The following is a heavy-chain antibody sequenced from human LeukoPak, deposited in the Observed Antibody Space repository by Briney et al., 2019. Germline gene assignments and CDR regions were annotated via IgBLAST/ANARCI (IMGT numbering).Heavy chain of an antibody. CDR1: GFTFSSYA. V-gene: IGHV3-23*01. Sequence: GGSLRLSCAASGFTFSSYAMSWVRQAPGKGLEWVSAISGSGGSTYYADSVKGRFTISRDNSKNTLYLQMNSLRAEDTAVYYCAGTGYCSSTSCYLRSHDYWGQGTLVTVSS. CDR3: AGTGYCSSTSCYLRSHDY. CDR2: ISGSGGST. J-gene: IGHJ4*02. D-gene: IGHD2-2*01.